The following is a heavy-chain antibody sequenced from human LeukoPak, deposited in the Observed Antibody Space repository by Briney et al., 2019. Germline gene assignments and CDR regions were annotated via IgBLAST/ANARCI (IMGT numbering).Heavy chain of an antibody. V-gene: IGHV4-4*07. Sequence: SETLSLTCTVSGGSISSYYWSWIRQPAGKGPEWIGRIYASGSTNYNPSLKSRVTMSVDTSKNQFSLNLRSVTAADTAVYYCARDFTDSGSSLVYYYYYYMDVWGKGTTVTVSS. CDR1: GGSISSYY. CDR3: ARDFTDSGSSLVYYYYYYMDV. CDR2: IYASGST. J-gene: IGHJ6*03. D-gene: IGHD1-26*01.